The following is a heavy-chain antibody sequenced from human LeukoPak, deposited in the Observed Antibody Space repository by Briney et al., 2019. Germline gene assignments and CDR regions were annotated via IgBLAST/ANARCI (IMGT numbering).Heavy chain of an antibody. CDR3: ARDTSIAAAGNWFDP. V-gene: IGHV1-18*01. CDR1: GYTFTSYG. CDR2: ISAYNGNT. D-gene: IGHD6-13*01. J-gene: IGHJ5*02. Sequence: ASVKVSCKASGYTFTSYGISWVRQAPGQGLEWMGWISAYNGNTNYAQKLQGRVTMTTDTSTSTAYMERRSLRSDDTAVYYCARDTSIAAAGNWFDPWGQGTLVTVSS.